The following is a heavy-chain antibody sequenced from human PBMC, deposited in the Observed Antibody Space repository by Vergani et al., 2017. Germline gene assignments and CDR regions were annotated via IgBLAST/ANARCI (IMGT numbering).Heavy chain of an antibody. Sequence: QVQLVQSGAEVKKPGASVKVSCKASGYTFTGYYMHWVRRAPGQGLEWMGWINPNSGGTNYAQKFQGRVTMTRDTSISTAYMELSRLRSDDTAVYYCARVIAVAGSTKGFGYWGQGTLVTVSS. CDR1: GYTFTGYY. CDR2: INPNSGGT. V-gene: IGHV1-2*02. CDR3: ARVIAVAGSTKGFGY. D-gene: IGHD6-19*01. J-gene: IGHJ4*02.